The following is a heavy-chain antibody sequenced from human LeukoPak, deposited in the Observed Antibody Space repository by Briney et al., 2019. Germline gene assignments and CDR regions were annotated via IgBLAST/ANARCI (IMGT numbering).Heavy chain of an antibody. V-gene: IGHV1-18*01. CDR2: ISAYNGNT. CDR3: ARDIRRYYDFWSGYYPHFDY. Sequence: EASVKVSCKASGYTFTSYGISWVRQAPGQGLEWMGWISAYNGNTNYAQKLQGRVTMTTDTSTSTAYTELRSLRSDDTAVYYCARDIRRYYDFWSGYYPHFDYWGQGTLVTVSS. D-gene: IGHD3-3*01. CDR1: GYTFTSYG. J-gene: IGHJ4*02.